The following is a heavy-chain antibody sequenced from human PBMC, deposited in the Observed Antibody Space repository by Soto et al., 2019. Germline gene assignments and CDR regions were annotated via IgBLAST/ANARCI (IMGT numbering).Heavy chain of an antibody. J-gene: IGHJ4*02. D-gene: IGHD5-12*01. Sequence: PSETLSLTCTVSGGSISSYYWSWIRQPPGKGLEWIGYIYYSGSTNYNPSLKSRVTISVDTSKNQFSLKLSSVTAADTAVYYCARQPAPREYIDYWGQGTLVTVSS. CDR1: GGSISSYY. CDR2: IYYSGST. CDR3: ARQPAPREYIDY. V-gene: IGHV4-59*01.